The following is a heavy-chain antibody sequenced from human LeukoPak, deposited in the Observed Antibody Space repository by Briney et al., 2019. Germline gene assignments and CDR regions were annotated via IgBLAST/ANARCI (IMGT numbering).Heavy chain of an antibody. CDR2: IYYSGSA. J-gene: IGHJ4*02. Sequence: SETLSLTCTVSGGSISSYYWSWIRQPPGRGLEWIGYIYYSGSANYNPSLKSRVTISVDTSKNQFSLKLSSVTAADTAVYYCARGGTENFDYWGQGTLVTVSS. D-gene: IGHD3-16*01. CDR3: ARGGTENFDY. CDR1: GGSISSYY. V-gene: IGHV4-59*01.